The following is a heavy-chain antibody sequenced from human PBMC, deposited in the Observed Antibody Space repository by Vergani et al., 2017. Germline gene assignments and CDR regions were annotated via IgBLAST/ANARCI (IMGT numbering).Heavy chain of an antibody. Sequence: QVQLVESGGGVVQSGGSLRLSCAASGFTFSSYGMHWVRQAPGKGLEWVAFIRYDGSNKYYADSVKGRFTISRDNSKNTLYLQMNSLRVEDTAVYYCAKRQRLENWCDPWGQGTLVTVSS. CDR3: AKRQRLENWCDP. J-gene: IGHJ5*02. CDR1: GFTFSSYG. CDR2: IRYDGSNK. V-gene: IGHV3-30*02. D-gene: IGHD6-25*01.